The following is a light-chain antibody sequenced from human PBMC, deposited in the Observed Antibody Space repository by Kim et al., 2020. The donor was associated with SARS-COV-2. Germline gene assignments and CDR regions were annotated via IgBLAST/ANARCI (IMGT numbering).Light chain of an antibody. J-gene: IGLJ2*01. Sequence: SVAQVQTASITCSGDKLGNKYACWYKQKPGRSPVLVIYQDSKRPSGIPERFSGSNSGNTATLTISGTQATDEADYYCQAWDSSVVFGGGTQLTVL. V-gene: IGLV3-1*01. CDR2: QDS. CDR3: QAWDSSVV. CDR1: KLGNKY.